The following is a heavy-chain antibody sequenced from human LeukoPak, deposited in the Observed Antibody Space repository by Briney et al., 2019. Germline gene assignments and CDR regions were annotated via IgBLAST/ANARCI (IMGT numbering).Heavy chain of an antibody. CDR3: ARAPMVRGVIEALDY. CDR1: GLTMSSNY. Sequence: LRFSFGARGLTMSSNYMSVVAQSPKKRLEWVSVIYSGGSTYYADSVKGRFTISRDNSKNTLYLQMNSLRAEDTAVYYCARAPMVRGVIEALDYWGQGTLVTVSS. J-gene: IGHJ4*02. D-gene: IGHD3-10*01. V-gene: IGHV3-53*01. CDR2: IYSGGST.